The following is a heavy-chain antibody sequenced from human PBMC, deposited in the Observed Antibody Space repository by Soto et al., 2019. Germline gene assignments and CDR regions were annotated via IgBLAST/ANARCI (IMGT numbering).Heavy chain of an antibody. CDR1: GYTFTSYG. D-gene: IGHD1-26*01. J-gene: IGHJ4*02. CDR2: ISTYNGNT. CDR3: ARDRALELGDY. Sequence: QVQLVQSGAEVKKPGASVKVSCKASGYTFTSYGLSWVRQAPGQGLEWMGWISTYNGNTNYAQNLQGRVTMTTDTSTSTAHMELRSLRADDTAVYSCARDRALELGDYWGQGTLVTVSS. V-gene: IGHV1-18*01.